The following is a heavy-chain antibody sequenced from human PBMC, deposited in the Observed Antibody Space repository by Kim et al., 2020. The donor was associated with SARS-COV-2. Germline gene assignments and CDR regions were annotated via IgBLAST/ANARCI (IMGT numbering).Heavy chain of an antibody. CDR3: ATPKYYDLYFDY. V-gene: IGHV3-23*01. J-gene: IGHJ4*02. Sequence: YYADSVKGRFTISRDKSKNALYLQMSSLRAEDTAVYYCATPKYYDLYFDYWGQGTRVTVSS. D-gene: IGHD3-16*01.